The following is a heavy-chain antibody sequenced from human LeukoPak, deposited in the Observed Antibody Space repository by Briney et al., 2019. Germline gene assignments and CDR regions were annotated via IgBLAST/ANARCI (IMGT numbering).Heavy chain of an antibody. CDR1: GGSISSSSYY. CDR2: IYYSGST. CDR3: ARRTTSGNDY. Sequence: SETLSLTCTVSGGSISSSSYYWGWIRQPPGKGLEWIGSIYYSGSTYYNPSLKSRITISVDTSKNQFSLKLSSVTAADTAVYYCARRTTSGNDYWGQGTLVTVSS. V-gene: IGHV4-39*01. J-gene: IGHJ4*02. D-gene: IGHD1-26*01.